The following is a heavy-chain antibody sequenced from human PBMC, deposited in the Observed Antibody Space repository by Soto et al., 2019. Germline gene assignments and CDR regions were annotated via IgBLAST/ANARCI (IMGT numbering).Heavy chain of an antibody. Sequence: GASVKVSCKASGYTFTSYYMHWVRQAPGQGLEWMGIINPSGGSTSYAQKFQGRVTMTRDTSTSTVYMELGSLRSEDTAVYYCARYPRLDSSGWRGRLNYYYYYGMDVWGQGTTVTVSS. D-gene: IGHD6-19*01. CDR1: GYTFTSYY. J-gene: IGHJ6*02. V-gene: IGHV1-46*01. CDR2: INPSGGST. CDR3: ARYPRLDSSGWRGRLNYYYYYGMDV.